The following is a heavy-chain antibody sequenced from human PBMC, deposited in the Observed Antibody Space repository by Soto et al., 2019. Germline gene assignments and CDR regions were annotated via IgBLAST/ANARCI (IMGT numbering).Heavy chain of an antibody. J-gene: IGHJ4*02. D-gene: IGHD6-13*01. CDR3: ARQSSSWLFDY. Sequence: PSETLSLTCTVSGGSISSYYWSWIRQPPGKGLEWIGYIYYSGSTNYNPSLKSRVTISVDTSKNQFSLKLSSATAADTAVYYCARQSSSWLFDYWGQGTLVTVSS. CDR1: GGSISSYY. V-gene: IGHV4-59*01. CDR2: IYYSGST.